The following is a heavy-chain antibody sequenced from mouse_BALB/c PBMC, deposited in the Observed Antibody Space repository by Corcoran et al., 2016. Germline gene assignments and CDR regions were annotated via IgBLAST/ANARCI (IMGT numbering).Heavy chain of an antibody. CDR2: INPYNGAT. J-gene: IGHJ4*01. CDR1: GYSFTGYY. CDR3: ARGIRSYYAMDY. V-gene: IGHV1-26*01. Sequence: EVQLQQSGPELVKPGASVKISCKASGYSFTGYYMHWVKQSLVKSLEWIGRINPYNGATSYNQNFKDKASFTGDKSSSTAYMELLSLTSEDSAVYYCARGIRSYYAMDYWGQGTSVTVSS.